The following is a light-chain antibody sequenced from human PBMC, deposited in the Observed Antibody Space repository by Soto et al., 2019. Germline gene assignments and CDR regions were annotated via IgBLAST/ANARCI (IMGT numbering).Light chain of an antibody. Sequence: DFQMTQSPSSVSASVGDRVTITCRATQSLTRWLAWYQQKPGQAPKLLIYAASTLHSGVSSRFSGTGSGTDFTLTINNLQPEDVATYYCQKVNSLPPFTFGPGNRVDI. CDR2: AAS. CDR3: QKVNSLPPFT. J-gene: IGKJ3*01. V-gene: IGKV1D-12*01. CDR1: QSLTRW.